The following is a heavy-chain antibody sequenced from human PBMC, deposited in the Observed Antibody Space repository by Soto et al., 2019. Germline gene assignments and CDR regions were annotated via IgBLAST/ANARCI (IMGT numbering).Heavy chain of an antibody. V-gene: IGHV4-30-2*01. J-gene: IGHJ4*02. CDR2: IHHSGST. Sequence: QLQLQESGSGLVKPSQTLSLTCAVSGGSISSGGYSWSWIRQPPGKGLEWIGYIHHSGSTYYNPSPKSRGGIAVDRSNNQFSLKLSSVTAADTAVYYFARVPEYWGQGTLVIVSS. CDR3: ARVPEY. CDR1: GGSISSGGYS.